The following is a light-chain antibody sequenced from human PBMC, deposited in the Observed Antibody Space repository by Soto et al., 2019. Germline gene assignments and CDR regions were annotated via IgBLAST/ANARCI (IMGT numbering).Light chain of an antibody. V-gene: IGKV1-39*01. CDR2: AAS. CDR3: QQLNSYPIT. CDR1: QSISSY. Sequence: DVQMTQSKSSLSASVGDRVTITCRASQSISSYLNWYQQKPGKAPKLLIYAASTLQSGVPSRFSGSGSGTDFTLTISSLQPEDFATYYCQQLNSYPITFGQGTRLEIK. J-gene: IGKJ5*01.